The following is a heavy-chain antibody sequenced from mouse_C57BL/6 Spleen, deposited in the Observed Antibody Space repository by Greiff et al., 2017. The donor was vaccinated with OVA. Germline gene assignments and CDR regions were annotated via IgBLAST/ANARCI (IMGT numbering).Heavy chain of an antibody. CDR3: ARDGSYSNYESQYFDY. V-gene: IGHV5-4*01. D-gene: IGHD2-5*01. Sequence: EVQLVESGGGLVKPGGSLKLSCAASGFTFSSYAMSWVRQTPEKRLEWVATISDGGSYTYYPDNVKGRFTISRDNAKNNLYLQMSHLKSEDTAMYYCARDGSYSNYESQYFDYWGQGTTLTVSS. CDR2: ISDGGSYT. J-gene: IGHJ2*01. CDR1: GFTFSSYA.